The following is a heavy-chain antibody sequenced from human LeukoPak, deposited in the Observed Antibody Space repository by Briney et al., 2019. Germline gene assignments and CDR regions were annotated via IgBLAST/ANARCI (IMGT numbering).Heavy chain of an antibody. CDR1: RFTFSRYA. V-gene: IGHV3-23*01. D-gene: IGHD3-9*01. Sequence: GGSLRLSCAASRFTFSRYAMNWVRQAPGKGLEWVSAISGSGGSTYYADSVKGRFTISRDNSKNTLYLQMNSLRAEDTAVYYCAKDGEVLTGYYHTPNWFDPWGQGTLVTVSS. CDR2: ISGSGGST. J-gene: IGHJ5*02. CDR3: AKDGEVLTGYYHTPNWFDP.